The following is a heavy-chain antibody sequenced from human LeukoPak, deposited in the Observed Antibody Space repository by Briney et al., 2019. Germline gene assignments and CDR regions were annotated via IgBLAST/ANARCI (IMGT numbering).Heavy chain of an antibody. CDR3: ARAYNWNYVDY. D-gene: IGHD1-20*01. CDR2: IWYDGSNK. Sequence: PGGSLRLSCAASGFTFSSYGMHWVRQAPGKGLEWVAVIWYDGSNKYYADSVEGRFTISRDNSKNTLYLQMNSLRAEDTAVYYCARAYNWNYVDYWGQGTLVTVSS. V-gene: IGHV3-33*01. CDR1: GFTFSSYG. J-gene: IGHJ4*02.